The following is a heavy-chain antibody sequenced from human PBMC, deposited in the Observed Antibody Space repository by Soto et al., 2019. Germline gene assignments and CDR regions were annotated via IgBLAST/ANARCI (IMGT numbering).Heavy chain of an antibody. Sequence: SETLSLTCTVSGDSIRSSYWSWIRQPPGKGLEWIGSMYYSGSTDFSPSLKSRVSMSVDTSRKQFSLKLYSVTAADSAVYYCAQTTGWPGFDYWGQGTLVTVSS. J-gene: IGHJ4*02. V-gene: IGHV4-59*01. CDR3: AQTTGWPGFDY. CDR1: GDSIRSSY. CDR2: MYYSGST. D-gene: IGHD6-19*01.